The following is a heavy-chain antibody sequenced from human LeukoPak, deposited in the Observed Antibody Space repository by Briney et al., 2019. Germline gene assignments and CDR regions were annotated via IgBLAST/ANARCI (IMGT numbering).Heavy chain of an antibody. CDR1: GFTFSSYS. Sequence: GGSLRLSCAASGFTFSSYSMNWVRQAPGKGLEWVSYISSSGSTIYYADSVKGRFTISRDNAKNSLYLQMNSLRAEDTAVYYCARVSFCGWFLCYYMDVWGKGTTVTISS. D-gene: IGHD6-19*01. V-gene: IGHV3-48*04. CDR3: ARVSFCGWFLCYYMDV. J-gene: IGHJ6*03. CDR2: ISSSGSTI.